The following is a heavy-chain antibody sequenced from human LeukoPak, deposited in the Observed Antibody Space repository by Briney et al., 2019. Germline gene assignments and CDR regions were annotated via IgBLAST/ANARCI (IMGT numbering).Heavy chain of an antibody. V-gene: IGHV4-59*08. CDR3: ARNSCPSGSCYDNRGYFDY. CDR1: GGSFTGYY. D-gene: IGHD2-15*01. CDR2: IYYSGST. Sequence: PSETLSLTCAAYGGSFTGYYWSRIRQPPGKGLEWIGYIYYSGSTNYNPSLKSRVTISVDTSKNQFSLKLSSVTAADTAVYYCARNSCPSGSCYDNRGYFDYWGQGTLVTVSS. J-gene: IGHJ4*02.